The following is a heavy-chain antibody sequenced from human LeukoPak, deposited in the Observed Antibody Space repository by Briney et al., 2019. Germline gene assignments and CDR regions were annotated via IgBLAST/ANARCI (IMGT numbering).Heavy chain of an antibody. Sequence: SETLSLTCAVSGGSISSGGYYWSWIRQPPGKGLEWIGEINHSGSTNYNPSLKSRVTISVDTSKNQFSLKLSSVTAADTAVYYCARGRGLTMVRGIIDYWGQGTLVTVSS. D-gene: IGHD3-10*01. CDR2: INHSGST. V-gene: IGHV4-34*01. CDR1: GGSISSGGYY. CDR3: ARGRGLTMVRGIIDY. J-gene: IGHJ4*02.